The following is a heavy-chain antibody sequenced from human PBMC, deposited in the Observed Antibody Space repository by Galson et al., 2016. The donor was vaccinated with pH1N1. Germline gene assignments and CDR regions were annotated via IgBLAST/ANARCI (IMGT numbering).Heavy chain of an antibody. Sequence: SETLSLTCTASGASVTGHHWSWIRQPPGKPLEWIGHLYFSGSTTYNPALESRVTISVYPSTTYFSLRLSSVTASDTALYYCARLVGAGDDAFDIWGQGTMVTVSS. CDR3: ARLVGAGDDAFDI. D-gene: IGHD7-27*01. V-gene: IGHV4-59*02. CDR2: LYFSGST. J-gene: IGHJ3*02. CDR1: GASVTGHH.